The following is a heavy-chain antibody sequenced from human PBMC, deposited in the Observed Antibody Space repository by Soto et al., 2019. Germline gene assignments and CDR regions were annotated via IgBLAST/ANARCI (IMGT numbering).Heavy chain of an antibody. V-gene: IGHV1-69*13. J-gene: IGHJ6*03. CDR1: GGTFSSYA. CDR2: IIPIFGTA. D-gene: IGHD6-6*01. CDR3: ARATYSSAYYYYYYYMDV. Sequence: ASVKVSCKASGGTFSSYAISWVRQAPGQGLEWMGGIIPIFGTANYAQKFQGRVTITADESTSTAYMELSSLRSEDTAVYYCARATYSSAYYYYYYYMDVWGKGTTVTVSS.